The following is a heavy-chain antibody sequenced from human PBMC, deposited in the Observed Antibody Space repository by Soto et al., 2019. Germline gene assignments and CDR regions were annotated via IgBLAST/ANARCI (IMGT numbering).Heavy chain of an antibody. J-gene: IGHJ5*02. CDR2: IYYSGST. CDR3: ASHSSSRNWFDP. V-gene: IGHV4-31*03. Sequence: SETLSLTCTVSGGSISSGGYYWSWIRQHPGKGLEWIGYIYYSGSTYYNPSLKSRVTISVDTSKNQFSLKLSSVTAADTAVYYCASHSSSRNWFDPWGQGTLVTVS. CDR1: GGSISSGGYY. D-gene: IGHD6-13*01.